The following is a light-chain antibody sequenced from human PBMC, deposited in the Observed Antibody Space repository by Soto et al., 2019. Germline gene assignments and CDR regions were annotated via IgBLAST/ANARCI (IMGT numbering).Light chain of an antibody. CDR1: QSISSL. Sequence: DIQMTQSPSTLSASVGDRVTITCRASQSISSLLAWYQQKPGTAPKLLIYKASTLQSGVPSRFSGSGSGTEFTLTIRSLQPDDSATYYCQQYRDNWTFGQGTKVEIK. V-gene: IGKV1-5*03. J-gene: IGKJ1*01. CDR2: KAS. CDR3: QQYRDNWT.